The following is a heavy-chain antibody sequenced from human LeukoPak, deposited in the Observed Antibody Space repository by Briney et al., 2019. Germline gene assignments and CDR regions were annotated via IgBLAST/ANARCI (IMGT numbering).Heavy chain of an antibody. D-gene: IGHD3-22*01. CDR1: GYTFTSYG. CDR3: ARDLVPPNYYDSSGYYPNFDY. J-gene: IGHJ4*02. CDR2: ISAYNGNT. V-gene: IGHV1-18*01. Sequence: ASVKVSCKASGYTFTSYGISWVRQAPGQGLEWMGWISAYNGNTNYAQKLQGRVTMTTDTSTSTAYMELRSLRSDDTAVYYCARDLVPPNYYDSSGYYPNFDYWGQGTPVTVSS.